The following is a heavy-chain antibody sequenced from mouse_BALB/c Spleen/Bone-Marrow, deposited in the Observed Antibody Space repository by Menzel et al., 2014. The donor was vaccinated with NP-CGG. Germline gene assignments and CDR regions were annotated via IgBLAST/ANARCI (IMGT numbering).Heavy chain of an antibody. J-gene: IGHJ1*01. CDR2: INPYNDGT. Sequence: VQLKESGPELVKPGASVKMSCKASGYTFTSYVMHWVKQKPGQGLEWIGNINPYNDGTKYNEKFKGKATLTSDKSSSSAFMELSSLTSEDSAVYYCARSLYGYDWHFDVWGAGTTVTVS. D-gene: IGHD2-2*01. CDR3: ARSLYGYDWHFDV. CDR1: GYTFTSYV. V-gene: IGHV1-14*01.